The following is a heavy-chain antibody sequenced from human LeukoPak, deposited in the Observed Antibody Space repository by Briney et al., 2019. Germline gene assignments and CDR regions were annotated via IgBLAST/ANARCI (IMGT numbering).Heavy chain of an antibody. CDR3: ARDLTLDY. J-gene: IGHJ4*02. Sequence: PGGSLRLSCAASGFTVSSNYMSWVRQAPGKGLEWVSVIYSGGSTYYADSVKGRLTISRHNSKNTLYLQMNSLRAEDTAVYYCARDLTLDYWGQGTLVTVSS. CDR2: IYSGGST. V-gene: IGHV3-53*04. CDR1: GFTVSSNY.